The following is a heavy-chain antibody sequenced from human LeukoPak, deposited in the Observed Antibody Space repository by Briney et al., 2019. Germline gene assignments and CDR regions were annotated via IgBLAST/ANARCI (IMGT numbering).Heavy chain of an antibody. CDR2: INHSGST. CDR3: ARVGGSSSPLPFDY. CDR1: GGSFSGYY. D-gene: IGHD6-6*01. Sequence: PSETLSLTCAVYGGSFSGYYWSWIRQPPGKGLEWIGEINHSGSTNYNPPLKSRVTISVDTSKNQFSLKLSSVTAADTAVYYCARVGGSSSPLPFDYWGQGTLVTVSS. J-gene: IGHJ4*02. V-gene: IGHV4-34*01.